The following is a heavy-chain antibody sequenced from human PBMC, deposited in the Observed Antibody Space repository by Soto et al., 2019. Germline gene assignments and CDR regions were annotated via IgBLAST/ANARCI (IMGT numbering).Heavy chain of an antibody. Sequence: QVQLQESGPGLVKPSQTLSLACTVSGGSFSGGDYYWSWIRQPPGKGLEWIGYIYYSGSTYYNPSLNSRVTISVDTSKNQFSLKLSSVTAADTAVYYCASSKGGSYFYYLGQGTLVTVSS. D-gene: IGHD1-26*01. CDR1: GGSFSGGDYY. CDR3: ASSKGGSYFYY. V-gene: IGHV4-30-4*01. J-gene: IGHJ4*02. CDR2: IYYSGST.